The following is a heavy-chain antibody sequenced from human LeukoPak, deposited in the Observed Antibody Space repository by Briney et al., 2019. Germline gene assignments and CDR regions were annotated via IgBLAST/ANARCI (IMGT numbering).Heavy chain of an antibody. Sequence: GGSLRLSCAASGFTFSSYSMNWVRQAPGKGLEWVSSISSSSSYIYYADSVKGRFTISRDNAKNSLYQQMNSLRAEDTAVYYCARDVLWSGTNWFDPWGQGTLVTVSS. D-gene: IGHD3-3*01. J-gene: IGHJ5*02. V-gene: IGHV3-21*01. CDR1: GFTFSSYS. CDR3: ARDVLWSGTNWFDP. CDR2: ISSSSSYI.